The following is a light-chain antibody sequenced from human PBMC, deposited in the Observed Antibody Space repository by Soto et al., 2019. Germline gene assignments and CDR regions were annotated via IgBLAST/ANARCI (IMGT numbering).Light chain of an antibody. CDR2: AAS. J-gene: IGKJ1*01. V-gene: IGKV1-9*01. CDR1: QGISSY. CDR3: QQLNSYHPWK. Sequence: DIQLTQSPSFLSASVGDRVTITCRASQGISSYLAWYQQKPGTAPKLLIYAASTLQSGVPSRFSGSGSGTEFTLTISSLQPEDFETCYGQQLNSYHPWKCGEGTKVEIK.